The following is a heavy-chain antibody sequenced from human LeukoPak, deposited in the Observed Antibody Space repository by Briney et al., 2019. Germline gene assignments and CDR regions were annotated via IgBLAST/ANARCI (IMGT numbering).Heavy chain of an antibody. D-gene: IGHD3-10*01. CDR3: ARSHGSGNQDY. V-gene: IGHV3-48*01. J-gene: IGHJ4*02. CDR2: ISSSSSTI. CDR1: GFTFSSYS. Sequence: GGSLRLSCAASGFTFSSYSMNWVRQAPGKGLEWVSYISSSSSTIYYADSVKGRFTISRDNFKNTLYLQMNSLRPEDTAVYYCARSHGSGNQDYWGQGTLVIVSS.